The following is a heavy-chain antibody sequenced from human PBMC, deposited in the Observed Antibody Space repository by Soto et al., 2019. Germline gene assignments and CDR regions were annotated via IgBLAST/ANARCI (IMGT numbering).Heavy chain of an antibody. V-gene: IGHV3-30*18. D-gene: IGHD6-13*01. CDR2: ISDDGRNI. CDR3: GKDYYPLAAPQYFDLDF. J-gene: IGHJ6*02. Sequence: GGSMRLLCSAAGCGFTRYGMRWVRQAPGKGLEGVAVISDDGRNIHYGDSVRGRFTISRDNSQSTLSLQMNSLKPEDTAVYYCGKDYYPLAAPQYFDLDFWGQGTPVTVSS. CDR1: GCGFTRYG.